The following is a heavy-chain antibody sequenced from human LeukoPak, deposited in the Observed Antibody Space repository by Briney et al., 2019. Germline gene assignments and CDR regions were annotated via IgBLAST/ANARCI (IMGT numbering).Heavy chain of an antibody. Sequence: ASVKVSCKASGYTFTSNGISWVRQAPRQGLEWMGWISAYNGNTNYAQKLQGRVTMTTDTSTSTAYMELRSLRSDDTAVYYCARNGKDDHRGKEYYFDYWGQGTLVTVSS. D-gene: IGHD4-23*01. J-gene: IGHJ4*02. V-gene: IGHV1-18*01. CDR1: GYTFTSNG. CDR3: ARNGKDDHRGKEYYFDY. CDR2: ISAYNGNT.